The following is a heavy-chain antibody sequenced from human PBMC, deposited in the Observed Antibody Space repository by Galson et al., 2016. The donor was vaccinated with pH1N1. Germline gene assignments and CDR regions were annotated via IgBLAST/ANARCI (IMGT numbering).Heavy chain of an antibody. V-gene: IGHV1-18*04. CDR3: ARDGESMRGSYFNYYYYGMDV. D-gene: IGHD1-26*01. CDR2: ISVYDGKT. Sequence: SVKVSCKASGYDFINSGVNWVRQAPGQGLEWMGWISVYDGKTVYAEKVPGRVTMTTDTSTNTAYMEVRSLQSDDTAVYYCARDGESMRGSYFNYYYYGMDVWGQGTTVTVSS. J-gene: IGHJ6*02. CDR1: GYDFINSG.